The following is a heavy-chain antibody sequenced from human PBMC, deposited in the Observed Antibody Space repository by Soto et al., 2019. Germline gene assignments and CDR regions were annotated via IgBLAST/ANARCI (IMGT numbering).Heavy chain of an antibody. CDR3: ARGGLGSGWYHFDS. CDR2: ISYDGSNE. Sequence: GGSLRLSCEASGFTFSNFPIHWVRQAPGKGLEWVTVISYDGSNEYYADSVKGRFTISRDNSKNTLYLQMNSLRPEDSGLYFCARGGLGSGWYHFDSWGQGTLVTVSS. CDR1: GFTFSNFP. D-gene: IGHD6-19*01. J-gene: IGHJ4*02. V-gene: IGHV3-30-3*01.